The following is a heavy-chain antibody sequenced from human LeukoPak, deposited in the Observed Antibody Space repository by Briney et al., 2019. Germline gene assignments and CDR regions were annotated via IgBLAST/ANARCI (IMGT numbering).Heavy chain of an antibody. CDR1: GDSISSYY. J-gene: IGHJ4*02. CDR3: AARTLSSGYGYDY. D-gene: IGHD3-22*01. CDR2: VYYSGST. V-gene: IGHV4-59*12. Sequence: SETLSLTCTVSGDSISSYYWSWIRQPPGKGLEWIGYVYYSGSTYYNPSLKSRVTISVDTSKNQFSLKLSSVTAADTAVYYCAARTLSSGYGYDYWGQGTLVTVSS.